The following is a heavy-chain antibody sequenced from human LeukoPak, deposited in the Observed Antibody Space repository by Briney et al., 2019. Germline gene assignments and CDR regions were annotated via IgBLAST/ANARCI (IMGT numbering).Heavy chain of an antibody. V-gene: IGHV3-66*02. Sequence: PGGSLRLSCAASGFTVSSNYMSWVRQAPGKGLEWVSVIYSGGSTYYADSVEGRFTISRDNSKNTLYLQMNSLRAEDTAVYYCARDNEKHYYYYGMDVWGQGTTVTVSS. J-gene: IGHJ6*02. CDR1: GFTVSSNY. D-gene: IGHD1-1*01. CDR3: ARDNEKHYYYYGMDV. CDR2: IYSGGST.